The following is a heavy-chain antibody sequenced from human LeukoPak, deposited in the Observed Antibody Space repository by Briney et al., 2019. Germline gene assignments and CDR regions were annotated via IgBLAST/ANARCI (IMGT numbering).Heavy chain of an antibody. CDR1: GYSFSTNM. Sequence: PGGSLRLSCVVSGYSFSTNMMTWVRQAPGKGLEWVATILPGGSESYRVDSVKGRFTVSRDNAKNSLYLQMISLRVEDTAVYYCMGAHGYWGQGTLVTVSS. J-gene: IGHJ4*02. CDR2: ILPGGSES. CDR3: MGAHGY. V-gene: IGHV3-7*01.